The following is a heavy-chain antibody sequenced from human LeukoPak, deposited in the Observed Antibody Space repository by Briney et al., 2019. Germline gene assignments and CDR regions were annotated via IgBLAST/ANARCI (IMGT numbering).Heavy chain of an antibody. CDR3: ARAESYGSILDY. V-gene: IGHV3-7*04. CDR2: IDQYGRAK. D-gene: IGHD3-10*01. J-gene: IGHJ4*02. Sequence: GGSLRLACAASGFTLSNYWMSWVRQAPGKGLEWVASIDQYGRAKYYVDSVRGRFTFSRDNTKNSLHLQMSSLRAEDTAVDYSARAESYGSILDYWGQGTRVTVSS. CDR1: GFTLSNYW.